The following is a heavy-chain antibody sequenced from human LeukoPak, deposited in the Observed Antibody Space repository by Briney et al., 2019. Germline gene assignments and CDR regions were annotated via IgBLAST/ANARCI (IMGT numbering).Heavy chain of an antibody. Sequence: GGSLRLSCAASGFTFSSYWMHWVRQAPGKGLVWVSRINSDGSSTSYADSVKGRFTIPGDNAKNTLYLQMNSLRAGDTAVYYCARMRWLQYYSDYWGQGTLVTVSS. CDR2: INSDGSST. J-gene: IGHJ4*02. V-gene: IGHV3-74*01. CDR1: GFTFSSYW. CDR3: ARMRWLQYYSDY. D-gene: IGHD6-19*01.